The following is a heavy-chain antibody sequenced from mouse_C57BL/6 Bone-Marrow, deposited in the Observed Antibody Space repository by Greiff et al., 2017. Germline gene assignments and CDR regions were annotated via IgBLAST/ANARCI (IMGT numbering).Heavy chain of an antibody. CDR1: GYTFTSYW. CDR2: IDPSDSYT. V-gene: IGHV1-69*01. D-gene: IGHD2-5*01. CDR3: ASSGNYSNYFAY. J-gene: IGHJ3*01. Sequence: VKLQQPGAELVMPGASVKLSCKASGYTFTSYWMHWVKQRPGQGLEWIGEIDPSDSYTNYNQKFKGKSTLTVDKSSSTAYMQLSSLTSEDSAVYYCASSGNYSNYFAYWGQGTLVTVSA.